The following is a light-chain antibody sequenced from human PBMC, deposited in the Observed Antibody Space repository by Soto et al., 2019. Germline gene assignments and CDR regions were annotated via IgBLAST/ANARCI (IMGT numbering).Light chain of an antibody. CDR2: EDN. CDR1: SCNIGNRF. CDR3: GTWDNSLNSGV. J-gene: IGLJ3*02. V-gene: IGLV1-51*02. Sequence: QSVLTQPPSVSAAPGEKVTISCSGSSCNIGNRFVSWYQQVPGTAPKLLTYEDNKRPSGIPDRFSGSKSGTSATLGITGLQTGDEADYYCGTWDNSLNSGVFGGGTKVTVL.